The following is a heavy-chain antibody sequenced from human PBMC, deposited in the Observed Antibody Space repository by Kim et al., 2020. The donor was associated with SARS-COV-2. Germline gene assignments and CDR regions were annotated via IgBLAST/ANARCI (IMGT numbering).Heavy chain of an antibody. CDR2: IYYSGRA. CDR1: GGSISSSRYY. D-gene: IGHD6-19*01. J-gene: IGHJ4*02. V-gene: IGHV4-39*01. Sequence: SETLSLTCTVSGGSISSSRYYWGWIRQPPGKGLECIGSIYYSGRAYYNPSLKSRVTISVDTSKNQFSLKMTSVTAADTAVYYCARHFSSGWDYFDYWGQGTLVPVSS. CDR3: ARHFSSGWDYFDY.